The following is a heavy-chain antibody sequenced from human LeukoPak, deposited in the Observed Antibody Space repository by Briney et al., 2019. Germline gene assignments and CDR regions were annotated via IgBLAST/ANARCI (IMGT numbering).Heavy chain of an antibody. V-gene: IGHV1-69*06. CDR3: ARDPVGHVDAFDI. Sequence: ASVKVSCKASGGTFSNYAFSWVRQAPGQGLEWMGGIIPTFGTATYAQNFQGRVTITADKSTSTAYMELSSLRSEDTAVYYCARDPVGHVDAFDIWGQGTMVTVSS. CDR1: GGTFSNYA. J-gene: IGHJ3*02. CDR2: IIPTFGTA.